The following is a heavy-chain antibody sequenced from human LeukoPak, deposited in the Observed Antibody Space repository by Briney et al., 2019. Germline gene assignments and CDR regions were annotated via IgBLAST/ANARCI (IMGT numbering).Heavy chain of an antibody. Sequence: GGSLRLSCAASGFTFSAAWMSWVRQAPGKGLEWVARLAGGTREYAAPVQGRFIISRDDSNYRLHLQMNSLKTEDTARYYCVADVPHPQSQIDFWGQGTLVTVSS. V-gene: IGHV3-15*01. D-gene: IGHD3-10*02. J-gene: IGHJ4*02. CDR2: LAGGTR. CDR1: GFTFSAAW. CDR3: VADVPHPQSQIDF.